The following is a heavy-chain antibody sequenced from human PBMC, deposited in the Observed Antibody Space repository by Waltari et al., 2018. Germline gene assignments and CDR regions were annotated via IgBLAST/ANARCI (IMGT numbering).Heavy chain of an antibody. V-gene: IGHV3-33*01. D-gene: IGHD2-2*01. CDR3: ARDERGCSSTSCYYYYYYMDV. CDR1: GFTFSSYG. CDR2: IWYDGSNK. J-gene: IGHJ6*03. Sequence: QVQLVESGGGVVQPGRSLRLSCAASGFTFSSYGMHWVGQAPGRGLEWVAVIWYDGSNKYYADSVKGRFTISRDNSKNTLYLQMNSLRAEDTAVYYCARDERGCSSTSCYYYYYYMDVWGKGTTVTVSS.